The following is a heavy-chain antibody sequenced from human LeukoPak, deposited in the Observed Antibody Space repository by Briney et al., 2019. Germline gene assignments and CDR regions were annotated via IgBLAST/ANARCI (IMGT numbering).Heavy chain of an antibody. V-gene: IGHV3-33*01. J-gene: IGHJ6*02. D-gene: IGHD6-13*01. Sequence: PGRSLRLSCAASGFTFSDYGMHWVRQAPGKGLEWVAVIWYDGTDKYYADSVKGRFTISRDNSKKTLYLEMNTLRAEDTAVYYCARALYSGRWYGMDVWGQGTTVTVSS. CDR2: IWYDGTDK. CDR3: ARALYSGRWYGMDV. CDR1: GFTFSDYG.